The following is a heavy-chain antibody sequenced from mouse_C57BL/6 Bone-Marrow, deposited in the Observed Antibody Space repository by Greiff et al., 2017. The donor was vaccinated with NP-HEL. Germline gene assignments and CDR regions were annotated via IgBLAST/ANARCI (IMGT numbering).Heavy chain of an antibody. J-gene: IGHJ1*03. D-gene: IGHD2-12*01. CDR1: GYAFSSYW. CDR2: IYPGDGDT. Sequence: VQLQQSGAELVKPGASVKISCKASGYAFSSYWMNWVKQRPGKGLEWIGQIYPGDGDTNYNGKFKGKATLTADKSSSTAYMQLSSLTSEDSAVYFCGRLRRGWYFDVWGTGTTVTVSS. CDR3: GRLRRGWYFDV. V-gene: IGHV1-80*01.